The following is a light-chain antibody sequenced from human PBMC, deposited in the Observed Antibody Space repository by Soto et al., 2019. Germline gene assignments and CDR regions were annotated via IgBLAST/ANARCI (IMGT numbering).Light chain of an antibody. CDR3: QQRSSWPLT. J-gene: IGKJ4*01. CDR2: GAS. V-gene: IGKV3-11*01. CDR1: QTVGSF. Sequence: EIVLTQSPATLSLSPGERATLSCRASQTVGSFLAWYQQKPGQAPRLLIYGASSRATGIPARFSGSGSGTDFSLTISSLEPEDFAVYYCQQRSSWPLTFGGGTKVDIK.